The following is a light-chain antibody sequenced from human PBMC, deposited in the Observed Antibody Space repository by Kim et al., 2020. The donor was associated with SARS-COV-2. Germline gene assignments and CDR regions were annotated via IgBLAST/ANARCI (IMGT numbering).Light chain of an antibody. Sequence: GQSVTISCSGTSSDGGNYKYVSWYQQHPGKAPKFIIYEVNKRPSGVPDRFSGSKSGNTASLTVSGLQAEDEAHYYCSSYAGTNNYVFGTGTKVTVL. CDR1: SSDGGNYKY. V-gene: IGLV2-8*01. CDR3: SSYAGTNNYV. J-gene: IGLJ1*01. CDR2: EVN.